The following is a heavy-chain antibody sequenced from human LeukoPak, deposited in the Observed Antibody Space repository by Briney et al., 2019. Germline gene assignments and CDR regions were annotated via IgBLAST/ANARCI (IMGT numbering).Heavy chain of an antibody. CDR1: GFTFSSYA. V-gene: IGHV3-23*01. D-gene: IGHD6-19*01. CDR3: ARRRSEEFDFDC. J-gene: IGHJ4*02. CDR2: ISGTGSST. Sequence: PGGSLRLSCAASGFTFSSYAMGWVRQAPGKGLEWVSTISGTGSSTYYADSVKGRFTISRDSSKNTLYLQMNSLRAEDTAVYYCARRRSEEFDFDCWGQGTLVTVSS.